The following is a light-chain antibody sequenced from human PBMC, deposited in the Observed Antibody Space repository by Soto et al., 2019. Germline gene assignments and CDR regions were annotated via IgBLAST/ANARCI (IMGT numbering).Light chain of an antibody. CDR1: QTIDSW. CDR3: QQYHIYSGT. J-gene: IGKJ1*01. CDR2: KAS. V-gene: IGKV1-5*03. Sequence: DIQMTQSPSTLSASGGDRVTITCRASQTIDSWLAWYQQRPGKPPNLLIYKASTLASGVPSRFSGSGSGTEFAPTINSLQPDDFATYYCQQYHIYSGTFGKGTKVDIK.